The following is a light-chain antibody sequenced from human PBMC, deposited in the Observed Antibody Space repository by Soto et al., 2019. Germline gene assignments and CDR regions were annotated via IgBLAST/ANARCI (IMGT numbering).Light chain of an antibody. V-gene: IGKV3-15*01. Sequence: EILMARSACTLCVSPDQKTTLSCSASQSVSSNLAWYQQKPGQAPRLLIYGVSTRATDIPARFSGSGSGTEFTLTISSLQSEDFAVSYRQQYTTWPPTWTFGHGNQVGIK. J-gene: IGKJ1*01. CDR2: GVS. CDR1: QSVSSN. CDR3: QQYTTWPPTWT.